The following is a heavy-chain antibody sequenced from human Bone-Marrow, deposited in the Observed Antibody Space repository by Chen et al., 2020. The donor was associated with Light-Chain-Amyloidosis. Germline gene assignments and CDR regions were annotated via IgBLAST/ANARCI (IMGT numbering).Heavy chain of an antibody. CDR2: INHSGSA. CDR3: ARYEPHFSDSIISGYTA. V-gene: IGHV4-34*01. CDR1: NGAFGDDY. J-gene: IGHJ5*02. D-gene: IGHD5-12*01. Sequence: QVELQQWGAGLLKPSETLSLTCGIHNGAFGDDYWTWIRQPPGKGLQWIAEINHSGSANYNSSLKSRTTISVGKSKNRFSLRMISVTAADTAVYYCARYEPHFSDSIISGYTAWGQGTSVTVSS.